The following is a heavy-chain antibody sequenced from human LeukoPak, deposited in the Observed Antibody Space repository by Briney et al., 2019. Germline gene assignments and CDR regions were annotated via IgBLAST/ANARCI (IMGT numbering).Heavy chain of an antibody. D-gene: IGHD3-3*01. V-gene: IGHV3-74*01. J-gene: IGHJ3*02. CDR1: GFTFSSYW. CDR3: ARGAWAYDFWSGYSAFDI. CDR2: INTDGSST. Sequence: PGGSLRLSCAASGFTFSSYWMHWVRQGPGKGLVWVSRINTDGSSTNYADSVKGRFTISRDNAKNTLYLQMNSLRAEDTAVYYCARGAWAYDFWSGYSAFDIWGQGTMVTVSS.